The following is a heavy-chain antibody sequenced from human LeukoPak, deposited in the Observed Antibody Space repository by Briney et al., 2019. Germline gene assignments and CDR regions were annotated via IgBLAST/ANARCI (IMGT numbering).Heavy chain of an antibody. CDR1: GFTFSSYA. V-gene: IGHV3-23*01. Sequence: GGSLRLSCAASGFTFSSYAMSWVRQAPGKGLEWVSAISGSGGSTYYADSVKGRFTISRDNSKNTLYLQMNSLRAEDTAVYYCALTLRKAAAGNGEHDYWGQGTLVTVSS. CDR3: ALTLRKAAAGNGEHDY. CDR2: ISGSGGST. D-gene: IGHD6-13*01. J-gene: IGHJ4*02.